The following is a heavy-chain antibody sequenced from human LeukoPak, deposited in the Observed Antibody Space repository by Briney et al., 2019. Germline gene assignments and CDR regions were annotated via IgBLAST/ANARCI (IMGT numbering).Heavy chain of an antibody. Sequence: ASETLSLTCTVSGGSISSYYWSWIRQPAGKGLEWIGRIYTSGSTNYNPSLKSRVTMSVDTSKTQFSLKLSSVTAADTAVYYCARGVGDSSGYYWKDWGQGTLVTVSS. CDR1: GGSISSYY. CDR2: IYTSGST. D-gene: IGHD3-22*01. CDR3: ARGVGDSSGYYWKD. V-gene: IGHV4-4*07. J-gene: IGHJ4*02.